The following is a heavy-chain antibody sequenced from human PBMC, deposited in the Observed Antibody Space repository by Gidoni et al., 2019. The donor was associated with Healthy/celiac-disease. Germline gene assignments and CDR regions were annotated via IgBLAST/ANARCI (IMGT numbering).Heavy chain of an antibody. J-gene: IGHJ5*02. CDR1: GFTFSSYA. V-gene: IGHV3-23*01. CDR3: AKDPGGAAAGTGFNWFDP. D-gene: IGHD6-13*01. Sequence: EVQLLESGGGLVQPGGSLRLSCAASGFTFSSYAMSWVRQAPGKGLEWVSAISGSGGSTYYADSVKGRFTISRDNSKNTLYLQMNSLRAEDTAVYYCAKDPGGAAAGTGFNWFDPWGQGTLVTVSS. CDR2: ISGSGGST.